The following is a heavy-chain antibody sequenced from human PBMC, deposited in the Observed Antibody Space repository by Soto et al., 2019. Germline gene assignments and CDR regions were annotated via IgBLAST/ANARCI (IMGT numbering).Heavy chain of an antibody. CDR1: GYTFTSYG. CDR2: ISAYNGNT. Sequence: ASVKVSCKASGYTFTSYGISWVRQAPGQGLEWMGWISAYNGNTKYAQKLQGRGTMTRDTSASTACMELSSLRSEDTAVYCCARVSSTSCYVDYWGQGTLVTVSS. J-gene: IGHJ4*02. D-gene: IGHD2-2*01. V-gene: IGHV1-18*01. CDR3: ARVSSTSCYVDY.